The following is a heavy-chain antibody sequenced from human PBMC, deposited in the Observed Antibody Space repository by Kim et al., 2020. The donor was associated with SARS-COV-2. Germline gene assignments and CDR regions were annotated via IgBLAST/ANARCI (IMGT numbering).Heavy chain of an antibody. CDR3: ARELRRATGRWFDY. V-gene: IGHV3-21*04. D-gene: IGHD1-1*01. CDR1: GFTFSDHS. Sequence: GGSLRLSCAGSGFTFSDHSMNWVRQAPGKGLEWLSSISEDSRGIYYGDSVNGRFTTSRDNAKKSVYLQMNSLRVEDTAVYYCARELRRATGRWFDYWGQGTLVIVSS. CDR2: ISEDSRGI. J-gene: IGHJ4*02.